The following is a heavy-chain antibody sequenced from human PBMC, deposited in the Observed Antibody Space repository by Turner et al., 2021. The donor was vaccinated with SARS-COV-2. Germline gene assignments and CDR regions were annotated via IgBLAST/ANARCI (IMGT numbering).Heavy chain of an antibody. CDR2: SYYSGST. J-gene: IGHJ5*02. V-gene: IGHV4-39*01. CDR3: ARHWGVAAAAYLARFDP. CDR1: GGSISSSSYY. Sequence: QLQLPASGPGLVKPSATLSLTCPVPGGSISSSSYYWGWVRQPPGKGLEWIGSSYYSGSTYDNTSLKSRVTISVDTSKNQFSLKLSSVTAAETAVYYCARHWGVAAAAYLARFDPWGQGTLVTVSS. D-gene: IGHD6-13*01.